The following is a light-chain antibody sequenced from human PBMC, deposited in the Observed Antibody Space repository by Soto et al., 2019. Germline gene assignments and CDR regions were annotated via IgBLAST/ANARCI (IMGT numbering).Light chain of an antibody. CDR1: SSDVGGYNY. J-gene: IGLJ1*01. V-gene: IGLV2-11*01. CDR2: DVS. CDR3: CSYAGSDSYV. Sequence: QSALTQPRSVSGSPGQSVTISCTGTSSDVGGYNYVSWYQQHPGKAPKLMSYDVSKRPSGVPDRFSGSKSGNTASLTISGLQAEDEADYYCCSYAGSDSYVFGTGTKLTVL.